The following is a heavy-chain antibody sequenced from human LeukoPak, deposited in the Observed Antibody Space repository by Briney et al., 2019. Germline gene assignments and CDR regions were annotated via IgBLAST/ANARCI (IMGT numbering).Heavy chain of an antibody. CDR1: GGSISSYY. V-gene: IGHV4-59*08. J-gene: IGHJ3*02. Sequence: PSETLSLTCPVSGGSISSYYWSWIRQPPGKGLEWIGYIYYSGSTNYNPSLKSRVTISVDTSKNQFSLKLSSVTAADTAVYYCASDTAMVNDAFDIWGQGTMVTVSS. D-gene: IGHD5-18*01. CDR3: ASDTAMVNDAFDI. CDR2: IYYSGST.